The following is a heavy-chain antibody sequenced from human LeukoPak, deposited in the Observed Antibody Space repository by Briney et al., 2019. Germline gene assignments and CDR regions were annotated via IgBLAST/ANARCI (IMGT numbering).Heavy chain of an antibody. Sequence: SVKVSCKASGFTFTRSAMQWVRQARGQRLEWIGWIVVGSGNTNYAQKFQERVTITRDMSTSTAYMELSSLRSEDTAVYYCAAATPFPRDGSGYWGQGTLVTVSS. D-gene: IGHD5-24*01. J-gene: IGHJ4*02. CDR3: AAATPFPRDGSGY. CDR1: GFTFTRSA. CDR2: IVVGSGNT. V-gene: IGHV1-58*02.